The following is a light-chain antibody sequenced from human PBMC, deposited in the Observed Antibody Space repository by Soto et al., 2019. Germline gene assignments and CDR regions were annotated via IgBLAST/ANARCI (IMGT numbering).Light chain of an antibody. CDR3: QQYFSTPLT. CDR2: WAS. Sequence: DIVMSQSPDSLAVSLGERATINCKSNQSVLYSANNLNYLAWYQQKPVQPPKELIYWASTRESGVPDRVSGSGSRTDFTLTISSLQAEDGAGYYCQQYFSTPLTFGGGTKVEI. V-gene: IGKV4-1*01. CDR1: QSVLYSANNLNY. J-gene: IGKJ4*01.